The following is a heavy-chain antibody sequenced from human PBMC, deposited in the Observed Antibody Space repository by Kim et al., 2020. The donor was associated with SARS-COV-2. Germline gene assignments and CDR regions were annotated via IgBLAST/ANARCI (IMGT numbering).Heavy chain of an antibody. CDR3: ASHILRFLDRLYNWFDP. V-gene: IGHV4-39*01. CDR1: GGSISDKNYN. J-gene: IGHJ5*02. Sequence: PETLSLTCTVSGGSISDKNYNWGWIRQPPGKGLEWIGSIYYSGSTYYNPSLKSRVAISVDTSKNQFSLKLSSVTAAATAVYYCASHILRFLDRLYNWFDP. CDR2: IYYSGST. D-gene: IGHD3-3*01.